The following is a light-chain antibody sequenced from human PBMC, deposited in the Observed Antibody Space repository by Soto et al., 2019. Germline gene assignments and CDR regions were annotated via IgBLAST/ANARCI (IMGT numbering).Light chain of an antibody. Sequence: MTQSSSTLSASVGDTVTVNCRASQSVSGWLAWYQQKPGEAPKLLIYGASDLQSGVPSRFSGSGSGTDFTLTISSLQPEDFATYYCQQVKTYPRTLGGGTKVDIK. J-gene: IGKJ4*01. CDR1: QSVSGW. CDR2: GAS. CDR3: QQVKTYPRT. V-gene: IGKV1-5*01.